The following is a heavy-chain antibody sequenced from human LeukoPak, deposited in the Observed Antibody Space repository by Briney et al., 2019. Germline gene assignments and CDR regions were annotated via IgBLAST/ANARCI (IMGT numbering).Heavy chain of an antibody. D-gene: IGHD3-10*01. CDR3: ARERFGEFFDY. J-gene: IGHJ4*02. CDR2: IYYSGST. V-gene: IGHV4-39*07. CDR1: GGSISSSSYY. Sequence: SKTLSLTCTVSGGSISSSSYYWGWIRQPPGKGLEWIGSIYYSGSTYYNPSLKSRVTISVDTSKNQFSLKLNSVTAADTAVYYCARERFGEFFDYWGQGTLVTVSS.